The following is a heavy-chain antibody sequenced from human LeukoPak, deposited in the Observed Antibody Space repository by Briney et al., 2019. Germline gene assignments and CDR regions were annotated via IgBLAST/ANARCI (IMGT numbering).Heavy chain of an antibody. Sequence: GASVKVSCKASGYTFTSYGISWVRQAPGQGLEWMGRIIPILGIANYAQKFQGRVTITADKSTSTAYMELSSLRSEDTAVYYCARDRVDYYYDSSGGAAFDIWGQGTMVTVSS. D-gene: IGHD3-22*01. J-gene: IGHJ3*02. CDR2: IIPILGIA. CDR3: ARDRVDYYYDSSGGAAFDI. CDR1: GYTFTSYG. V-gene: IGHV1-69*04.